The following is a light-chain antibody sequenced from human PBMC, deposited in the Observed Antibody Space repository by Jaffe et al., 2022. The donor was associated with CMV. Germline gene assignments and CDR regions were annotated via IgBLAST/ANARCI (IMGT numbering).Light chain of an antibody. J-gene: IGLJ1*01. CDR2: RDS. CDR3: QVWDSEV. V-gene: IGLV3-9*01. Sequence: SYELTQPLSVSVALGQTARITCGGNNIGSKNVHWYQQKPGQAPVLVIYRDSNRPSGIPERFSGSNSGNTATLTISRAQAGDEADYYCQVWDSEVFGTGTKVTVL. CDR1: NIGSKN.